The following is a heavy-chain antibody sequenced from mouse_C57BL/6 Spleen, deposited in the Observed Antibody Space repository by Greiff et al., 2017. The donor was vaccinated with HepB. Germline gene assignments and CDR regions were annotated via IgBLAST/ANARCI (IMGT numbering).Heavy chain of an antibody. Sequence: VQLKESGPGLVAPSQSLSITCTVSGFSLTSYGVHWVRQPPGKGLEWLVVIWSDGSTTYNSALKSRLSISKDNSKSQVFLKMNSLQTDDTAMYYCARQDYGYECDAHAMDYWGQGTSVTVSS. J-gene: IGHJ4*01. CDR3: ARQDYGYECDAHAMDY. D-gene: IGHD2-2*01. CDR1: GFSLTSYG. CDR2: IWSDGST. V-gene: IGHV2-6-1*01.